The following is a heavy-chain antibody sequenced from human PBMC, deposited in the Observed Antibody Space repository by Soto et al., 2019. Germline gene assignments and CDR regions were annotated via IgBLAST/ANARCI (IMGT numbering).Heavy chain of an antibody. CDR2: ISASGGLK. J-gene: IGHJ5*02. CDR1: GFTFTHYA. Sequence: EVQLSESGGDLRQPGGSLRLSCAASGFTFTHYAMTWVRQTPGKGLEWVSGISASGGLKYYADSVRGRFTVSRDNSKNILYLQMDNLRDEDTALYYCAREVGAPSGWLDPWGQGTQVTVSS. CDR3: AREVGAPSGWLDP. V-gene: IGHV3-23*01. D-gene: IGHD1-26*01.